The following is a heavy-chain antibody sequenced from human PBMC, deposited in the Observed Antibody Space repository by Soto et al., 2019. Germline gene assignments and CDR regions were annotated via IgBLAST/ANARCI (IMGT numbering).Heavy chain of an antibody. J-gene: IGHJ4*02. CDR1: GDSISSYY. V-gene: IGHV4-59*01. CDR2: LYYGRSA. Sequence: QVQLQESGPGLVKPSETLSLTCAVSGDSISSYYCMWIRQPPGKGLESIGYLYYGRSANYNPSLKRRVTLQVDTSTTQCSLTLSSMTAADTAVYYCALRSMAVVPEYWGQGTLVTVSS. D-gene: IGHD3-22*01. CDR3: ALRSMAVVPEY.